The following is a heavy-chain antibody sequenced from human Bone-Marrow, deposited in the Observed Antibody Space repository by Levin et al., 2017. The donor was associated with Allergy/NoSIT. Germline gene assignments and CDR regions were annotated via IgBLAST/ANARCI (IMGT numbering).Heavy chain of an antibody. V-gene: IGHV3-23*01. J-gene: IGHJ4*02. CDR3: AKTPYYDFWSGYRPLFDY. Sequence: GESLKISCAASGFTFSSYAMSWVRQAPGKGLEWVSAISGSGGSTYYADSVKGRFTISRDNSKNTLYLQMNSLRAEDTAVYYCAKTPYYDFWSGYRPLFDYWGQGTLVTVSS. CDR1: GFTFSSYA. CDR2: ISGSGGST. D-gene: IGHD3-3*01.